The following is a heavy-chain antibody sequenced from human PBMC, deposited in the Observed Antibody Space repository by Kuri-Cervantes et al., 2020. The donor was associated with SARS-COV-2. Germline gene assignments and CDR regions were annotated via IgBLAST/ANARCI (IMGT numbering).Heavy chain of an antibody. V-gene: IGHV4-59*01. Sequence: SETLSLTCTVSGGSISSYYWSWIRQPPGKGLEWIGYIYYSGSTNYNPSLKSRVTISVDTSKNQFSLKLSSVTAADTAVYYCARVRDIVLMVYAIRGWFDSWGQGTLVTVSS. CDR1: GGSISSYY. D-gene: IGHD2-8*01. J-gene: IGHJ5*01. CDR2: IYYSGST. CDR3: ARVRDIVLMVYAIRGWFDS.